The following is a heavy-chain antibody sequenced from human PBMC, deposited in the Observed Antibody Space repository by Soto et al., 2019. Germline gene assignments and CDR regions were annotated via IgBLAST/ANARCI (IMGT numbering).Heavy chain of an antibody. D-gene: IGHD4-17*01. Sequence: QITLKESGPTLVKPTQTLTLTCTFSGFSLSTSGVGVGWIRQPPGKALEWLALIYWDDDKRYSPSLKSRLTITKYTSKNQVLRTMTNMDPVDTATYYCAHSPRPLLETTVTTNWFDPWGQGTLVTLSS. J-gene: IGHJ5*02. V-gene: IGHV2-5*02. CDR2: IYWDDDK. CDR3: AHSPRPLLETTVTTNWFDP. CDR1: GFSLSTSGVG.